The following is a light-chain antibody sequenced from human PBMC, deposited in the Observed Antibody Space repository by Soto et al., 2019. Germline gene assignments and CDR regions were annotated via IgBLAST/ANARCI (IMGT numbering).Light chain of an antibody. Sequence: EIVLTQSPGTLSLSPGERATLSCRASQSVSSNHLAWYQQKPGQAPRLLIYGASSRATGIPDRFRGSGSGTDFTLTISRLEPEDFAVYYCQRYGSSPYTFGQGTKLEIK. CDR3: QRYGSSPYT. CDR1: QSVSSNH. J-gene: IGKJ2*01. V-gene: IGKV3-20*01. CDR2: GAS.